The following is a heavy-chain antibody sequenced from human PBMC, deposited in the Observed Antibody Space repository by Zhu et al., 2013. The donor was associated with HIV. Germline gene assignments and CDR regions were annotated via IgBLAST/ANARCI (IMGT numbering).Heavy chain of an antibody. CDR1: GGTFSSYA. D-gene: IGHD2-15*01. V-gene: IGHV1-69*06. Sequence: QVQLVQSGAEVKKPGSSVKVSCKASGGTFSSYAISWVRQAPGQGLEWMGGIIPIFNTPKYAQKFKGRVTITADKSTKTVYMELNSLKFDDTAVYYCTKGGAHIVVAVGSFDIWGQGTKVTVSP. J-gene: IGHJ3*02. CDR3: TKGGAHIVVAVGSFDI. CDR2: IIPIFNTP.